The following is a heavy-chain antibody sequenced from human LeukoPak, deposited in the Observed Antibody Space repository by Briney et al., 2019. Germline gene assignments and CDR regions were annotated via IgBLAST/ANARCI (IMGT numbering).Heavy chain of an antibody. V-gene: IGHV3-9*01. Sequence: PGGSLRLSCAASGFTFSSYWMSWVRQAPGKGLEWVSGIGWNSGSIGYADSVKGRFTISRDNAKNSLYLQMNSLRAEDTALYYCAKDYSSSWSYFDYWGQGALVTVSS. D-gene: IGHD6-13*01. J-gene: IGHJ4*02. CDR3: AKDYSSSWSYFDY. CDR2: IGWNSGSI. CDR1: GFTFSSYW.